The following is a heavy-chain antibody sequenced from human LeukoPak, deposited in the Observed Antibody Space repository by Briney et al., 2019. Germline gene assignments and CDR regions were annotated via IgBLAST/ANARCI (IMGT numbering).Heavy chain of an antibody. J-gene: IGHJ4*02. D-gene: IGHD4-17*01. CDR1: GFTFSSYG. CDR3: AKGPMTTVTIYDY. Sequence: GRSLRLSCAASGFTFSSYGMSWVRQAPGKGLEWVSAISGSGGSTYYADSVKGRFTISRDNSKNTLYLQMNGLRAEDTAVYYCAKGPMTTVTIYDYWGQGTLVTVSS. V-gene: IGHV3-23*01. CDR2: ISGSGGST.